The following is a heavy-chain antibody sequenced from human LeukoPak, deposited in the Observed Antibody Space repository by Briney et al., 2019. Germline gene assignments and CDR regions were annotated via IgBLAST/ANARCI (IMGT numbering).Heavy chain of an antibody. CDR1: GYTFTSYG. D-gene: IGHD4-23*01. Sequence: GPVKVSFKASGYTFTSYGISWVRQAPGQGLAWMGWISAYNGNTNYAQKLQGRVTMTTDTSTSTAYMELRSLRSDDTAVYYCARVLYSAATGSGNSGPSDYWGQGTLVTVSS. V-gene: IGHV1-18*01. J-gene: IGHJ4*02. CDR2: ISAYNGNT. CDR3: ARVLYSAATGSGNSGPSDY.